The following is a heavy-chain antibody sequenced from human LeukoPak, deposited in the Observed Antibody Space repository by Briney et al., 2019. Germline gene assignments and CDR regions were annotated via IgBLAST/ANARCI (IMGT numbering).Heavy chain of an antibody. V-gene: IGHV3-7*04. CDR2: IKQDGSEK. J-gene: IGHJ6*02. CDR3: ARATTVTTALRGFDYYGMDV. Sequence: PGGSLGLSCAASGFTFSSYWMSWVRQAPGKGLEWVANIKQDGSEKYYVNSVKGRFTISRDNAKNSLYLQMNSLRAEDTAVYYCARATTVTTALRGFDYYGMDVWGQGTTVTVSS. D-gene: IGHD4-17*01. CDR1: GFTFSSYW.